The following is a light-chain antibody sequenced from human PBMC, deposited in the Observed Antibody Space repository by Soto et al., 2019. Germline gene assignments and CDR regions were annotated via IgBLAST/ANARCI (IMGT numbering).Light chain of an antibody. J-gene: IGLJ1*01. CDR1: SSNIGNNY. Sequence: QSVLPQPPSVSAAPGQKVTISCSGSSSNIGNNYVSWYQQLPGTAPKLLISDNNRRRSGIPDRFSGSKSGTSATLGITGLQTGDEADYYCGTWDSSLSAGQVFGTGTKLTVL. CDR3: GTWDSSLSAGQV. V-gene: IGLV1-51*01. CDR2: DNN.